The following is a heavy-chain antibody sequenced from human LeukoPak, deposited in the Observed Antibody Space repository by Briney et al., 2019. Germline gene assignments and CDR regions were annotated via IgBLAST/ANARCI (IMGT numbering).Heavy chain of an antibody. V-gene: IGHV3-23*01. CDR3: AKSPGFGVADY. CDR2: IIGSGGST. J-gene: IGHJ4*02. D-gene: IGHD3-3*01. Sequence: XWVSAIIGSGGSTYYADSVKGRFTISRDKSKNTLYLQMNSLRAEDTAVYYCAKSPGFGVADYWGQGTLVTVSS.